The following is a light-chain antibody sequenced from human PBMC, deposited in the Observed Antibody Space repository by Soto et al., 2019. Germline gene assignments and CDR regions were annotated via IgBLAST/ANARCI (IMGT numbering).Light chain of an antibody. J-gene: IGKJ1*01. V-gene: IGKV1-5*03. CDR3: QQYETFSPWT. CDR2: KAT. Sequence: DIRMTQSPSSLSASLGDRVTITSRASQRIDTWLAWYQQKPGTAPKLLIYKATTLQSGVPSRFSGSGSGTEFTLAISSLEPDDFATYYCQQYETFSPWTFGQGTKVDIK. CDR1: QRIDTW.